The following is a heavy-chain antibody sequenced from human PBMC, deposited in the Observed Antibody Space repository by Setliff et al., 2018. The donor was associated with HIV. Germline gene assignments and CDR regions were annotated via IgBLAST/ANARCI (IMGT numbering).Heavy chain of an antibody. CDR3: ARDLAESAFIMIRGAGWFDP. Sequence: ASVKVSCKASGYTFTDYYMHWVRQAPGQGLEWMGWISASNGNTHYAQKVQGRVTLTTDTSTNTAYMELRSLRSDDAAVYFCARDLAESAFIMIRGAGWFDPWGQGTLVTVSS. V-gene: IGHV1-18*04. CDR1: GYTFTDYY. CDR2: ISASNGNT. J-gene: IGHJ5*02. D-gene: IGHD3-10*01.